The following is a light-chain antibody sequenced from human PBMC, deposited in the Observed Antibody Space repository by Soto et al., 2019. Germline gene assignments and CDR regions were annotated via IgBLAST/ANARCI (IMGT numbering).Light chain of an antibody. CDR2: EVS. Sequence: QSALTQPPSASGSPGQSVTISCTGTSSDVGGYNYVSWYQQHAGKAPKLMIYEVSKRPSGVPDRFSGSKSGNTASLTVSGLQAEDEADYYCSSYAASNNVVFGGGTKLTVL. CDR1: SSDVGGYNY. J-gene: IGLJ2*01. V-gene: IGLV2-8*01. CDR3: SSYAASNNVV.